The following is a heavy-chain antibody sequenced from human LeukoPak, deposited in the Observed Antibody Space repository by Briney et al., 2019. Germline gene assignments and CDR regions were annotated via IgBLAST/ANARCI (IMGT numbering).Heavy chain of an antibody. CDR1: GGSFSGYY. Sequence: SETLSLTCAVYGGSFSGYYWSWIRQPPGKGLEWIGEINHSGSTNYNTSLKSRVTISVDTSKNKFSLKLRSVTAADTAVYCSAGGGYYDDIGGYSPDFVYWGQGTLVTVSS. D-gene: IGHD3-22*01. J-gene: IGHJ4*02. CDR2: INHSGST. V-gene: IGHV4-34*01. CDR3: AGGGYYDDIGGYSPDFVY.